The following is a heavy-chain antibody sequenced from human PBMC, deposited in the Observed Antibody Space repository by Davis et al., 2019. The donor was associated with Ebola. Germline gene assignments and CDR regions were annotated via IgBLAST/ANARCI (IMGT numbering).Heavy chain of an antibody. V-gene: IGHV4-34*01. CDR2: INHSGST. CDR1: GGSFSGYY. J-gene: IGHJ4*02. CDR3: AREGFSSGWYYFDY. D-gene: IGHD6-19*01. Sequence: SETLSLTCAVYGGSFSGYYWSWIRQPPGKGLEWIGEINHSGSTNYNPSLKSRVTISVDTSKNQFSLKLSSVTAADTAVYYCAREGFSSGWYYFDYWGQGTLVTVSS.